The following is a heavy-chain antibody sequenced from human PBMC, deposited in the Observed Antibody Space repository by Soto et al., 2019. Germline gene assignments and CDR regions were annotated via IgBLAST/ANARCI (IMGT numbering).Heavy chain of an antibody. CDR1: GGSIRFQTYS. CDR3: TRRYNWNDYYFDP. CDR2: SYYSGTS. Sequence: SETLPLTCTVSGGSIRFQTYSWTWIPETPGKGLEWVGSSYYSGTSYFNPALKGRVTISVDTSTNQFSLRLTSVTAADTAVYYSTRRYNWNDYYFDPWGQGTLVTVSS. J-gene: IGHJ5*02. V-gene: IGHV4-39*01. D-gene: IGHD1-20*01.